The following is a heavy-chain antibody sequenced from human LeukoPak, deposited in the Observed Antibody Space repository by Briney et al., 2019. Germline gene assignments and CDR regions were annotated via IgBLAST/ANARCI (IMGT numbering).Heavy chain of an antibody. J-gene: IGHJ4*02. V-gene: IGHV3-30*18. CDR2: ISYDGSNK. CDR1: GFTFSSYG. Sequence: PGRSLRLSCAASGFTFSSYGMHWVRQAPGKGLEWVAVISYDGSNKYYADSVKGRFTISRDNSKNTLYLQMNSLRAEDTAVYYCAKDGGATPRLTVYWGQGTLVTVSS. CDR3: AKDGGATPRLTVY. D-gene: IGHD1-26*01.